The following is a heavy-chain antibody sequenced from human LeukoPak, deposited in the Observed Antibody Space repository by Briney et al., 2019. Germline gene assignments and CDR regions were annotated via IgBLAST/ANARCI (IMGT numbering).Heavy chain of an antibody. CDR3: ARRGYQLLYYDYYYYYMDV. CDR1: TGSISSHY. V-gene: IGHV4-59*11. J-gene: IGHJ6*03. D-gene: IGHD2-2*02. CDR2: IYYSETT. Sequence: KPSETLSLTCTVSTGSISSHYWSWLRQPPGNELEWIVNIYYSETTTYNPSLQSRVTISVDTSKNQFSLKLSSVTAADTAVYYCARRGYQLLYYDYYYYYMDVWGKGTTVTVSS.